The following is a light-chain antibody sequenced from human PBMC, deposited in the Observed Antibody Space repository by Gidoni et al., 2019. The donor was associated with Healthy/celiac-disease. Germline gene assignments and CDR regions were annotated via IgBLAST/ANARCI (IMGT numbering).Light chain of an antibody. Sequence: DIQMTQSPSSLSASVGDRVTITCRARQGISNYLAWYQQQPGKVPKLLIYAASTLQSGVPSRFSGSGSGTDFTLTISSLQPEDVATYYCQKYNSAPWTFGQGTKVEIK. J-gene: IGKJ1*01. CDR2: AAS. CDR3: QKYNSAPWT. V-gene: IGKV1-27*01. CDR1: QGISNY.